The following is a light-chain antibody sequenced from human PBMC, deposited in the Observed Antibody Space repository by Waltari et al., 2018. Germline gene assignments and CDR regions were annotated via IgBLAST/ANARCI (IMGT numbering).Light chain of an antibody. Sequence: DIQMTHSPSSLSASVGARVTIPCRASQSISSYLNWYQQKPGKAPKLLIYAASRLQSGVPSRFSGSGSGTDFTLTISSLQPEDFATYYCQQSYSTSMYTFGQGTKLEIK. CDR3: QQSYSTSMYT. CDR1: QSISSY. V-gene: IGKV1-39*01. CDR2: AAS. J-gene: IGKJ2*01.